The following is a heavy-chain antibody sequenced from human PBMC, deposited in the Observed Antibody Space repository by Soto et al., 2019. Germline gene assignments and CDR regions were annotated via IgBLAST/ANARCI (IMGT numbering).Heavy chain of an antibody. Sequence: GGSPRLSCAASGFTFSSYWMSWVRQAPGKGLEWVANIKQDGSEKYYVDSGKGRFTISRDNAKNSLYLQMNSLRAEDTAVYYCARTFGFWSGYYDYWGQGTLVTVSS. J-gene: IGHJ4*02. V-gene: IGHV3-7*05. CDR3: ARTFGFWSGYYDY. CDR2: IKQDGSEK. D-gene: IGHD3-3*01. CDR1: GFTFSSYW.